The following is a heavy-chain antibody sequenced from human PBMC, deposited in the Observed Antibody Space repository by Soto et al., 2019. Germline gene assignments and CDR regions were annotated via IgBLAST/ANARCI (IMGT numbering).Heavy chain of an antibody. J-gene: IGHJ4*02. CDR3: ARDYVWGSYRSFDY. Sequence: QVQLQESGPGLVKPSGTLSLTCAVSGGSISSSNWWSWVRRPPGKGMEWIGEIYHSGSTNYNPSLKSRVTISVDKSKNQFSLKLSSVTAADTDVYYCARDYVWGSYRSFDYWGQGTLVTVSS. V-gene: IGHV4-4*02. CDR2: IYHSGST. D-gene: IGHD3-16*02. CDR1: GGSISSSNW.